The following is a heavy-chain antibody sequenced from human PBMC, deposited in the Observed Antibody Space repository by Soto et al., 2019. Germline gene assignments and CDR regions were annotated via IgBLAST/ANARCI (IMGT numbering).Heavy chain of an antibody. J-gene: IGHJ6*02. CDR2: IIPIFGTA. V-gene: IGHV1-69*13. D-gene: IGHD2-15*01. Sequence: ASVKVSCKASGGTFSSYAISWVRQAPGQGLEWMGGIIPIFGTANYAQKFQGRVTITADESTSTAYMELSSLRSEDTAVYYCAAGLGYCSGGSCYSGRPYYYGMDVWGQGTTDTVSS. CDR1: GGTFSSYA. CDR3: AAGLGYCSGGSCYSGRPYYYGMDV.